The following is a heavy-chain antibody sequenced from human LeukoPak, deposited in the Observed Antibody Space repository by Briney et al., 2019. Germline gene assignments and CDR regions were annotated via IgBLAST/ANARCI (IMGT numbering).Heavy chain of an antibody. CDR1: GGTFSSYA. J-gene: IGHJ3*02. D-gene: IGHD3-10*01. CDR2: IIPIFGTA. V-gene: IGHV1-69*05. CDR3: ATPITMVRRRPSPGAFDI. Sequence: SVKVSCKASGGTFSSYAISWVRQASGQGLEWMGGIIPIFGTANYAQKFQGRVTITTDESTSTAYMELSSLRSEDTAVYYCATPITMVRRRPSPGAFDIWGQGTMVTVSS.